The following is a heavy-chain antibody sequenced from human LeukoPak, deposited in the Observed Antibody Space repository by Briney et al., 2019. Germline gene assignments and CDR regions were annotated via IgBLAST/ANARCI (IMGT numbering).Heavy chain of an antibody. Sequence: GESLKISCKGSGYSFTSYWIGWVRQMPGKGLEWMGIIYPGDSDTRYSPSFQGQVTISADKSISTAYLQWSSLKASDTAMYYCAKTWYSSGYLGWFDPWGQGTLDTVSS. CDR3: AKTWYSSGYLGWFDP. J-gene: IGHJ5*02. CDR2: IYPGDSDT. CDR1: GYSFTSYW. D-gene: IGHD3-22*01. V-gene: IGHV5-51*01.